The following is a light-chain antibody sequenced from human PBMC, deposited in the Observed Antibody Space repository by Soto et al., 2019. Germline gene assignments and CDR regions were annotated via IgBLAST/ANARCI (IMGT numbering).Light chain of an antibody. CDR2: ATS. CDR1: HRVSSY. V-gene: IGKV3-15*01. CDR3: QQYNNWPLT. Sequence: IVMTQSPATLSVSPGERATLSCRASHRVSSYLAWYQQKPGQAPRLLIYATSTRATGIPARFSGSGSGTEFTLTISSXQSEDFAVYYCQQYNNWPLTFGGGTKVDI. J-gene: IGKJ4*01.